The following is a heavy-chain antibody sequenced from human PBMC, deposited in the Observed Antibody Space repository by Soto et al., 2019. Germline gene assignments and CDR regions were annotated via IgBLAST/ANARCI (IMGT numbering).Heavy chain of an antibody. CDR3: ARPAWGLWFGYMDV. Sequence: EVQLVESGGGLVQPGGSLRLSCAVSGFTVSGNYMSWVRLAPGKGLEWVSVLYSGGTTYYADSVKGRFTISRHNSNNTLFLQMDSLRVDDTAIYYCARPAWGLWFGYMDVWGKGTTVTVSS. D-gene: IGHD3-10*01. CDR2: LYSGGTT. CDR1: GFTVSGNY. V-gene: IGHV3-53*04. J-gene: IGHJ6*03.